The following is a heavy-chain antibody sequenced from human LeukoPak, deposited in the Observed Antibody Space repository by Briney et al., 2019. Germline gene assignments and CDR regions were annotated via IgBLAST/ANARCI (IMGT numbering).Heavy chain of an antibody. CDR3: ASEGNFGVIIGGYYFDY. V-gene: IGHV1-69*05. D-gene: IGHD3-3*01. J-gene: IGHJ4*02. CDR2: IIPIFGTA. Sequence: SVKVSCKASGGTFSDYTISWVRQAPGQGLEWMGGIIPIFGTANYAQKFQGRVTITTDESSSTAYMELSSLRSEDTAVYYCASEGNFGVIIGGYYFDYWGQGTLVTVSS. CDR1: GGTFSDYT.